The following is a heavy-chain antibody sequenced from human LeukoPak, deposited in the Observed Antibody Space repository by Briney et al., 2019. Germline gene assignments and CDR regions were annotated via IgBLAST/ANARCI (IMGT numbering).Heavy chain of an antibody. J-gene: IGHJ4*02. CDR2: IYPDDSET. CDR1: GYNFANYW. D-gene: IGHD2-2*01. CDR3: ARRDCSTSSCPFDY. V-gene: IGHV5-51*01. Sequence: GESLKISCKGSGYNFANYWIAWVRQMPGKGLEWMGIIYPDDSETRYSPSFQGQVTVSADKSISTAYLQWSSLKASDTAMYYCARRDCSTSSCPFDYWGQGSLVTVSS.